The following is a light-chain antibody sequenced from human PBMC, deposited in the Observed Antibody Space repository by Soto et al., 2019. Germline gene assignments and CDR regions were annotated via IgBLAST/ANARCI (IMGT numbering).Light chain of an antibody. CDR1: PGISNY. V-gene: IGKV1-9*01. CDR2: AAS. J-gene: IGKJ1*01. CDR3: QQLNSYPGT. Sequence: DIPLTQSPSFLSASVGDRVTITCRASPGISNYLAWYQQKPGKAPKLLIFAASTLQSGVPSRFSGSGSGTEFTLTISSLQPEDFATYYCQQLNSYPGTFGQGTKVEIK.